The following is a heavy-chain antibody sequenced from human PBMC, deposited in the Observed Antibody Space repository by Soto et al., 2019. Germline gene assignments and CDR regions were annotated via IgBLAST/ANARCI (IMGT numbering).Heavy chain of an antibody. CDR3: ARGPYYGMDV. CDR1: GFNFSTYG. V-gene: IGHV3-33*01. J-gene: IGHJ6*02. Sequence: QVQLVDSGGGVVQPGGSLRLSCAATGFNFSTYGMHWVRQAPGKGLDWVAIIWHDASKKFYADSVKGRFTITRDNSKNTQYLQMNSLRAEDTAVYFCARGPYYGMDVWGQGTTVTVSS. CDR2: IWHDASKK. D-gene: IGHD3-16*01.